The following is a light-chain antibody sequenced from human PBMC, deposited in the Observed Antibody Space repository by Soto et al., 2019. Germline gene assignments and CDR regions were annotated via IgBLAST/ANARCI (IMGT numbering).Light chain of an antibody. CDR1: QSVSSN. V-gene: IGKV3-15*01. Sequence: IVVTQSPGTLSLSPGERATLSCRASQSVSSNVAWYQQITGQTPRLLIYGASTRATGIPVRFSGSGSGTEFTLTISSLQSEDFAVYSCHQHDAGPSTFGQGTKVDI. CDR3: HQHDAGPST. J-gene: IGKJ2*01. CDR2: GAS.